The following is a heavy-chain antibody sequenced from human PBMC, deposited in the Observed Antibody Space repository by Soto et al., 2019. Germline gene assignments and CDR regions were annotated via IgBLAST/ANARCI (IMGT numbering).Heavy chain of an antibody. Sequence: TGGSLRLSCAASGFTVRSNYMSWARQAPGQGLEWVSFIYSAGTTKYADSVKGRFTISRDNSKNMLYLQMNSLRAEDTAVYFCAGVYGDFAFDAFDIWGQGTMVTVSS. CDR3: AGVYGDFAFDAFDI. J-gene: IGHJ3*02. CDR2: IYSAGTT. CDR1: GFTVRSNY. V-gene: IGHV3-53*01. D-gene: IGHD4-17*01.